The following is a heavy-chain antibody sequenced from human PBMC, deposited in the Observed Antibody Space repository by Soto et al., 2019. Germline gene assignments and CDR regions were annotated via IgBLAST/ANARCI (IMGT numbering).Heavy chain of an antibody. D-gene: IGHD2-15*01. Sequence: SVKVTCKASGGTFSSYAISWVRQAPGQGLEWMGGIIPIFGTANYAQKFQGRVTITADESTSTAYMELSSLRSEDTAVYYCARYCSGGSCWEFYYYYGMDVWGQGTTVTVSS. J-gene: IGHJ6*02. CDR1: GGTFSSYA. V-gene: IGHV1-69*13. CDR2: IIPIFGTA. CDR3: ARYCSGGSCWEFYYYYGMDV.